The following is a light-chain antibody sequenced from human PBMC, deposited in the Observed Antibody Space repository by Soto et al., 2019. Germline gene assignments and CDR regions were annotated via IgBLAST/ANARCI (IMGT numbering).Light chain of an antibody. V-gene: IGKV3-11*01. J-gene: IGKJ5*01. CDR3: QQRSNWGT. CDR1: QSVSSY. Sequence: EIVLTQSPATLSLSPGERATLSCRASQSVSSYLAWYQQKPGQAPRLLIYDASNRAAGIPARFSGSGSGTDFTLTISSLEPEDFAFYYCQQRSNWGTFGQGTRLEIK. CDR2: DAS.